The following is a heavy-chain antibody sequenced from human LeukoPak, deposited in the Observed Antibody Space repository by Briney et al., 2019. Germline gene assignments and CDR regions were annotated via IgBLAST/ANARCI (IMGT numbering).Heavy chain of an antibody. Sequence: GGSLRLSCGASGFTFSSHAMTWVRQAPGKGLEWVSAISISGDTTYYADAVKGRFTISRDNSKNTVYLQMNSLRAEDTAVYYCAKLSMVRGGKGDYWGQGTLVTVSS. D-gene: IGHD3-10*01. V-gene: IGHV3-23*01. CDR3: AKLSMVRGGKGDY. CDR2: ISISGDTT. CDR1: GFTFSSHA. J-gene: IGHJ4*02.